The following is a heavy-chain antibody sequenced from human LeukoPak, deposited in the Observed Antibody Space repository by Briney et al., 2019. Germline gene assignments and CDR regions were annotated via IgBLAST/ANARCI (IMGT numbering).Heavy chain of an antibody. Sequence: GGSLRLSCAASGFTFSSYAMSWVRQAPGKGLEWVSAISGSGGSTYYADSVKGRFTISRDNSKNTLYLQMNSLKTEDTAVYYCTTADVLRYFDWLLEFDYWGQGTLVTVSS. V-gene: IGHV3-23*01. CDR1: GFTFSSYA. CDR3: TTADVLRYFDWLLEFDY. CDR2: ISGSGGST. D-gene: IGHD3-9*01. J-gene: IGHJ4*02.